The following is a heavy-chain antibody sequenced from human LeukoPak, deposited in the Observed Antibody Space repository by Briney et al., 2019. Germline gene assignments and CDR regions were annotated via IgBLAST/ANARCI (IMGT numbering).Heavy chain of an antibody. D-gene: IGHD2-15*01. J-gene: IGHJ6*03. CDR2: IYSGGTT. CDR3: AEDPYMDV. CDR1: GFTVSGNY. Sequence: GGSLRLSCAASGFTVSGNYMSWVRQAPGKGLEWVSVIYSGGTTYYTDSVKGRFTISRDNSKNTLYLQMNSLRAEDTALYLCAEDPYMDVWGNGTTVTVSS. V-gene: IGHV3-53*05.